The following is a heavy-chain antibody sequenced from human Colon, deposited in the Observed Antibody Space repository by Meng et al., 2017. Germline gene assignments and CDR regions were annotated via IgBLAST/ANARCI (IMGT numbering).Heavy chain of an antibody. CDR2: TRIKANSYTT. Sequence: GESLKISCAASGFTFSDHYMDWVRQAPGKGLEWVGRTRIKANSYTTEYAASVKGRFSISRDDSKNSLYLQMNSLKTEDTAVYYCARVTTVERWYFDLWGRGTLVTVSS. CDR3: ARVTTVERWYFDL. D-gene: IGHD4-23*01. J-gene: IGHJ2*01. CDR1: GFTFSDHY. V-gene: IGHV3-72*01.